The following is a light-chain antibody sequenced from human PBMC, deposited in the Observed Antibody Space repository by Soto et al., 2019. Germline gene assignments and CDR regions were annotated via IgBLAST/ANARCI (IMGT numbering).Light chain of an antibody. CDR1: SSDVGGYKS. V-gene: IGLV2-14*01. CDR2: EVS. Sequence: QSALTQHASVSGSPGQSITISCTGASSDVGGYKSVSWYQQHPGKAPKLMIYEVSNRPSGVSNRFSGSKSGNTASLTISGLQAEDEADYYCCSYTSSSPYVFGTGTKVTVL. J-gene: IGLJ1*01. CDR3: CSYTSSSPYV.